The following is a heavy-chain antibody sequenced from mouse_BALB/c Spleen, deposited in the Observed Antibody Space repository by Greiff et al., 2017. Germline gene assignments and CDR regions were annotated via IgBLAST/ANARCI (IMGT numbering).Heavy chain of an antibody. J-gene: IGHJ2*01. D-gene: IGHD3-3*01. CDR3: ARGTRPGYYFDY. Sequence: VKLQESGAELMKPGASVKISCKATGYTFSSYWIEWVKQRPGHGLEWIGEILPGSGSTNYNEKFKGKATFTADTSSNTAYMQLSSLTSEDSAVYYCARGTRPGYYFDYWGQGTTLTVSS. CDR2: ILPGSGST. CDR1: GYTFSSYW. V-gene: IGHV1-9*01.